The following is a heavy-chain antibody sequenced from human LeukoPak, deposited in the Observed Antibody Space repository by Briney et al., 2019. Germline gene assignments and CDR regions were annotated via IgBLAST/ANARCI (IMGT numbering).Heavy chain of an antibody. Sequence: ATVKISCKVSGFTFIDYYMHWVRQAPGKGLEWMGLVDPEDGETRFAEKFQGRVTITADTSTDTAYMELSSLRSEDTAVYYCATGGEPGDNTHDYYYYMDVWGKGTAVTGSS. CDR3: ATGGEPGDNTHDYYYYMDV. J-gene: IGHJ6*03. CDR1: GFTFIDYY. CDR2: VDPEDGET. V-gene: IGHV1-69-2*01. D-gene: IGHD1-26*01.